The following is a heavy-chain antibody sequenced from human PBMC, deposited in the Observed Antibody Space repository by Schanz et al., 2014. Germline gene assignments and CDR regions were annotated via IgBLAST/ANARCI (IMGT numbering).Heavy chain of an antibody. D-gene: IGHD3-22*01. V-gene: IGHV1-69*04. CDR3: AKDGRLPYYGTGSDFEY. J-gene: IGHJ4*02. CDR1: GYTFTDYG. Sequence: QVQVVQSGAEVKKPGASVKVSCKASGYTFTDYGVIWVRQAPGQGLEWMGKIIPVLNIATYAQRFQGRVSITADTSTNTAYMELSSLTSEDTAVYYCAKDGRLPYYGTGSDFEYWGQGTLVAVSS. CDR2: IIPVLNIA.